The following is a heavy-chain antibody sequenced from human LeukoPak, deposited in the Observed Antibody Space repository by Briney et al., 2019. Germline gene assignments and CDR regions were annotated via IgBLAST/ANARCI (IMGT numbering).Heavy chain of an antibody. Sequence: ASVKVSCKASGYTFTGYGISWVRQAPGQGLEWMGWISAYNGNTNYAQKLQGRVTMTTDTSTSTAYMGLRSLRSDDTAVYYCARVAPVGATTDYWGQGTLVTVSS. CDR2: ISAYNGNT. D-gene: IGHD1-26*01. J-gene: IGHJ4*02. CDR1: GYTFTGYG. CDR3: ARVAPVGATTDY. V-gene: IGHV1-18*01.